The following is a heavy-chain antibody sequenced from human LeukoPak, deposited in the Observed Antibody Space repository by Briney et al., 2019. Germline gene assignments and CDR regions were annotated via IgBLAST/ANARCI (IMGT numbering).Heavy chain of an antibody. Sequence: PGGSLRLSXAASGFTFSSYAMSWVRQAPGKGLEWVSAISGSGGSTYYADSVKGRFTISRDNTKNMLYLQMNSLRAEDTAVYYCAKVSSTAMVPGYFDYWGQGTLVTVSS. V-gene: IGHV3-23*01. CDR3: AKVSSTAMVPGYFDY. CDR2: ISGSGGST. J-gene: IGHJ4*02. D-gene: IGHD5-18*01. CDR1: GFTFSSYA.